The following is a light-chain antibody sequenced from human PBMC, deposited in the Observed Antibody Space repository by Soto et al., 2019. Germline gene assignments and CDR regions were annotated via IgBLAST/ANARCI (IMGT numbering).Light chain of an antibody. V-gene: IGKV3-20*01. J-gene: IGKJ5*01. Sequence: EIGLTQSPGTLSLSPGEGATLSCRASQILSSNYLAWYQQKPGQAPRLLIYGESRRATGIPDRFSGSGSGTDFTLAIRRLEPEDSAVYYCQQYGGSPSITFGQGTRLEIK. CDR3: QQYGGSPSIT. CDR2: GES. CDR1: QILSSNY.